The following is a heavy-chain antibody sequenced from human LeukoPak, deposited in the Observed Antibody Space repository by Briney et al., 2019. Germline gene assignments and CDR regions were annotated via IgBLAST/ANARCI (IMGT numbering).Heavy chain of an antibody. Sequence: PGGSLRLSCAASGFTFSEYYMSWIRQAPGKGLEWVSYISSSSSYTNYTDSVRGRFTISRDNAKNSLYLQVNSLRAEDTAVYYCARVRDYVFDYWGQGALVTVSS. D-gene: IGHD4-17*01. V-gene: IGHV3-11*05. CDR2: ISSSSSYT. CDR3: ARVRDYVFDY. CDR1: GFTFSEYY. J-gene: IGHJ4*02.